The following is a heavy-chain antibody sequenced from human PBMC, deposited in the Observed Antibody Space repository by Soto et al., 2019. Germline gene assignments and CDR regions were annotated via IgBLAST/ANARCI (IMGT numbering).Heavy chain of an antibody. J-gene: IGHJ5*02. CDR3: ARIINADFWSGYYNWFDT. Sequence: GGSLRLSCAASGFTFSSYWMSWVRQAPGKGLEWVANIKQDGSEKYYVDSVKGRFTITRDNAKNSLYLQMNSLRAGDTAVYYCARIINADFWSGYYNWFDTWGQGTLVTISS. V-gene: IGHV3-7*01. CDR2: IKQDGSEK. D-gene: IGHD3-3*01. CDR1: GFTFSSYW.